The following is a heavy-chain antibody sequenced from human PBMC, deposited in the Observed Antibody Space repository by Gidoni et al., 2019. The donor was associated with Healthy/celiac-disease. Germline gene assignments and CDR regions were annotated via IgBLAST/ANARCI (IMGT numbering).Heavy chain of an antibody. Sequence: QVQLVQSGAEVKKPGASVKVSCKASGYTFTSYAMHWVRQAPGQRLEWMGWINAGNGNTKYSQKFQGRVTITRDTSASTAYMELSSLRSEDTAVYYCARDLLPYCTNGVCYPGNYWGQGTLVTVSS. J-gene: IGHJ4*02. V-gene: IGHV1-3*01. D-gene: IGHD2-8*01. CDR2: INAGNGNT. CDR1: GYTFTSYA. CDR3: ARDLLPYCTNGVCYPGNY.